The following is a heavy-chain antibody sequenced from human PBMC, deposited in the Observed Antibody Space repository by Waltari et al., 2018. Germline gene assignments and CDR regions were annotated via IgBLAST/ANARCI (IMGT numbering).Heavy chain of an antibody. CDR3: ARGQQQDAFDI. CDR2: ILPDFPTT. V-gene: IGHV1-69*06. J-gene: IGHJ3*02. CDR1: GYTFTGYY. D-gene: IGHD2-2*01. Sequence: QVQLVQSGAEVKKPGASVKVSCKASGYTFTGYYMHWVRQTGGQRLEWMGRILPDFPTTNYAETFRDRVTITADKSTNTLYMELRSLKSEDTAVYYCARGQQQDAFDIWGQGTWVTVSS.